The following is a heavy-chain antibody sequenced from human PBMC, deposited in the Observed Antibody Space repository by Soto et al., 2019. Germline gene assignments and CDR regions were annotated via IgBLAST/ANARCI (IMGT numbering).Heavy chain of an antibody. D-gene: IGHD1-1*01. CDR2: VSAHNGNT. CDR3: ARGRYGDY. Sequence: QVHLVQSGAEVKKPGASVKVSCKGSGYAFTTYGITWVRQAPGQGLEWMGWVSAHNGNTNYAQKLQGRVTVTRDTSTSTAYMELRSLRSDDTAVYYCARGRYGDYWGQGALVTVSS. J-gene: IGHJ4*02. V-gene: IGHV1-18*01. CDR1: GYAFTTYG.